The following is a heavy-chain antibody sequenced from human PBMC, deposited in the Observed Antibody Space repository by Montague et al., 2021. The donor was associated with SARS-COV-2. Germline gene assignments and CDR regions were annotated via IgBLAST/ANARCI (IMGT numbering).Heavy chain of an antibody. D-gene: IGHD2-21*01. CDR1: GGSISNSRSY. CDR2: IYYMGTT. CDR3: ARHDPNYGGRGGYFEH. Sequence: SETLSLTCTVSGGSISNSRSYWGWVRQPPGKGLEYIGSIYYMGTTYYNPSLKSRVTVSLDTSKNQFSLQLSSVTATDTAVYSCARHDPNYGGRGGYFEHWGQGTLAIVSS. J-gene: IGHJ1*01. V-gene: IGHV4-39*01.